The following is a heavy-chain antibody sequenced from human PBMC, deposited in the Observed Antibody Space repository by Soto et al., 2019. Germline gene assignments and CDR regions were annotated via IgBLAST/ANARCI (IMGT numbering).Heavy chain of an antibody. D-gene: IGHD4-17*01. CDR2: IYYSGST. J-gene: IGHJ4*02. CDR1: GGSISSSSYY. V-gene: IGHV4-39*01. CDR3: ARLRSKGRTVTTFDY. Sequence: SETLSLTCTVSGGSISSSSYYWGWIRQPPGKGLEWIGSIYYSGSTYYNPSLKSRVTISVDTSKNQFSLKLSSVTAADTAVYYCARLRSKGRTVTTFDYWGQGTLVTVS.